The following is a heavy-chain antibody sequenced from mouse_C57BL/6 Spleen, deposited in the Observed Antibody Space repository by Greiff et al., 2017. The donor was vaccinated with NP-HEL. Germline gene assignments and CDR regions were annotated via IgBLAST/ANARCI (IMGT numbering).Heavy chain of an antibody. Sequence: QVQLQQPGAELVRPGTSVKLSCKASGYTFTSYWMHWVKQRPGQGLEWIGVIDPSDSYTNYNQKFKGKATLTVDTSSSTAYMQLSSLTSEDSAVYYCARHYSNYLDYGGQGTTLTVSS. CDR1: GYTFTSYW. D-gene: IGHD2-5*01. V-gene: IGHV1-59*01. CDR3: ARHYSNYLDY. J-gene: IGHJ2*01. CDR2: IDPSDSYT.